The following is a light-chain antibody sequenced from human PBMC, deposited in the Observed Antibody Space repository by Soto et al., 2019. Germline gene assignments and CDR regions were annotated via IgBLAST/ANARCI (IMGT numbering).Light chain of an antibody. V-gene: IGKV1-6*01. CDR1: QGIGSD. CDR3: LHDRRYPYT. J-gene: IGKJ2*01. CDR2: DAS. Sequence: AIQMTQSPSSLSASAGDRVTIACRASQGIGSDLGWYQQKAGKAPKLLIYDASSLQSGVPSRFSGSGSGTDFTLTISSLQPEDFATYYCLHDRRYPYTFGQGTTLEIK.